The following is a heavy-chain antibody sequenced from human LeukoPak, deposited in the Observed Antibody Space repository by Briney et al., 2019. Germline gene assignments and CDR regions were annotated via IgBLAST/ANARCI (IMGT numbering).Heavy chain of an antibody. CDR3: ARGGSSGWYDWFDP. Sequence: TSETLSLTCTASGGSISSYYWSWIRQPPGKGLEWIGYIYYSGSTNYNPSLKSRVTISVDTSKNQFSLKLSSVTAADTAVYYCARGGSSGWYDWFDPWGQGTLVTVSS. CDR1: GGSISSYY. D-gene: IGHD6-19*01. CDR2: IYYSGST. V-gene: IGHV4-59*01. J-gene: IGHJ5*02.